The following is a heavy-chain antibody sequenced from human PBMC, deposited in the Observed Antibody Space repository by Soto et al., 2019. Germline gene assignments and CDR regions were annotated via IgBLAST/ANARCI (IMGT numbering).Heavy chain of an antibody. CDR1: GFSLTTRGVA. Sequence: QITLKESGPTLVKPTQTLTLTCTFSGFSLTTRGVAVGWIRQPPGKALEWLAVIYWDDDKRYSPSLKYRLTITKDSSKNQVVLTLTNMDPVDTATYYCAHGDGSLGRDWFDPWGQGTLVTVSS. CDR3: AHGDGSLGRDWFDP. D-gene: IGHD3-10*01. CDR2: IYWDDDK. J-gene: IGHJ5*02. V-gene: IGHV2-5*02.